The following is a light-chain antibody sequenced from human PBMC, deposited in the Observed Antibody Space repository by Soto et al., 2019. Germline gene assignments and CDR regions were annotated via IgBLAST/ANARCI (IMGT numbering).Light chain of an antibody. J-gene: IGKJ1*01. V-gene: IGKV4-1*01. CDR1: QNLLYISNNKNY. Sequence: DIVMTQSPDSLAVSLGERVTINCKSSQNLLYISNNKNYLAWYQQKPGQPPELLIYWASTRESGVPDRFSGSGSGKDFTLTISSLQAEDVAVYYCQQYYRTPWTFGQGTKVEIK. CDR3: QQYYRTPWT. CDR2: WAS.